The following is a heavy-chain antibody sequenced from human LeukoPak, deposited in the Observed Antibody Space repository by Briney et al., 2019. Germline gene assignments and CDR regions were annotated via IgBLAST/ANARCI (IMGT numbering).Heavy chain of an antibody. J-gene: IGHJ5*02. CDR3: ASIAAAGTGRNWFDP. CDR2: IIPIFGTA. Sequence: GASVKVSCKASGGTFSSYAISWVRQAPGQGLEWMGGIIPIFGTANYAQKFQGRVTITTDESTSTAYMELSSLRSEDTAVYHCASIAAAGTGRNWFDPWGQGTLVTVSS. CDR1: GGTFSSYA. D-gene: IGHD6-13*01. V-gene: IGHV1-69*05.